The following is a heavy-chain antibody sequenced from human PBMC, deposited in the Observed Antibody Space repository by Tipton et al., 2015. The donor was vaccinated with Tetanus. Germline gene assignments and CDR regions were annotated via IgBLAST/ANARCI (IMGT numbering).Heavy chain of an antibody. CDR1: GFTFSSYA. V-gene: IGHV3-30-3*01. CDR3: AREPRLPRFDY. Sequence: SLRLSCAASGFTFSSYAMHWVRQAPGKGLEWVAVISYDGSNKYYADSVKGRFTTSRDNSKNTLYLQMNSLRAEDTAVYYCAREPRLPRFDYWGQGTLVTVSS. J-gene: IGHJ4*02. CDR2: ISYDGSNK.